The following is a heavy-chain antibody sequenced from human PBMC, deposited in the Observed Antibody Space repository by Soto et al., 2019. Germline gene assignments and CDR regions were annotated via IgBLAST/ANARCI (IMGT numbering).Heavy chain of an antibody. D-gene: IGHD2-2*01. CDR2: IKQDGSEK. Sequence: EVQLVESGGGLVQPGGSLRLSCAASGFTFSSCWMSWVRQAPGKGLEWVANIKQDGSEKYYVDSVKGRFTISRDNAKNSLYLQMNSLRAEDTAVYYCAIHPGGTSWGYWGQGTLVTVSS. CDR3: AIHPGGTSWGY. V-gene: IGHV3-7*01. CDR1: GFTFSSCW. J-gene: IGHJ4*02.